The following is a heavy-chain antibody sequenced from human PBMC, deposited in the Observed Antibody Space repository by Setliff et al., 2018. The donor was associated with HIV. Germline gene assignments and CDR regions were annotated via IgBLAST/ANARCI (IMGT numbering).Heavy chain of an antibody. D-gene: IGHD3-16*01. CDR3: ARTYYEHVWGNSNWFDP. CDR1: GGSISSYY. CDR2: IYTSGST. V-gene: IGHV4-4*07. J-gene: IGHJ5*02. Sequence: SETLSLTCTVSGGSISSYYWTWTRQPAGRGLEWIGRIYTSGSTNYSPSLKSRVTMSVDTSKNQFSLRLTSVTAADTARYYCARTYYEHVWGNSNWFDPWGQGTLVTVSS.